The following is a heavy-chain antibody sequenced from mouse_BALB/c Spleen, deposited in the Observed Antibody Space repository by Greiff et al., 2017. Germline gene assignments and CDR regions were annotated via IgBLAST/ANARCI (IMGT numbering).Heavy chain of an antibody. Sequence: EVQRVESGGGLVKPGGSLKLSCAASGFTFSSYTMSWVRQTPEKRLEWVATISSGGSYTYYPDSVKGRFTISRDNAKNTQYLQMSSLKSEDTAMYYCTGDSNSYDFDYWGQGTALTVSS. D-gene: IGHD2-5*01. J-gene: IGHJ2*01. CDR1: GFTFSSYT. V-gene: IGHV5-6-4*01. CDR3: TGDSNSYDFDY. CDR2: ISSGGSYT.